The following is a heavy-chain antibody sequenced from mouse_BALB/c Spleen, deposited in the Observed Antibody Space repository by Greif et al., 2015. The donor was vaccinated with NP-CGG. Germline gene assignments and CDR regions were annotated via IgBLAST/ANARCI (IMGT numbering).Heavy chain of an antibody. J-gene: IGHJ1*01. CDR3: ARDGNYGDFDV. D-gene: IGHD2-1*01. CDR2: ISDGGSYT. Sequence: EVKLVESGGGLVKPGGSLRLSCAASGFTFSDYYMYWVRQTPEKSLEWVATISDGGSYTYYPDSVKGRFTISRDNAKNNLYLQMSSLKSEDTAMYYCARDGNYGDFDVWGAGTTVTVSS. V-gene: IGHV5-4*02. CDR1: GFTFSDYY.